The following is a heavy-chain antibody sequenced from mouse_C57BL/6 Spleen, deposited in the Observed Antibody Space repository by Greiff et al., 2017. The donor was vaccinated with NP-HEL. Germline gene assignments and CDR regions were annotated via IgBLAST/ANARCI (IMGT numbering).Heavy chain of an antibody. V-gene: IGHV1-61*01. Sequence: QVQLQHPGAELVRPGSSVKLSCKASGYTFTSYWMDWVKQRPGQGLEWIGNIYPSDSETHYNQKFKDKATLTVDKSSSTAYMQLSSLTSEDSAVYYCARGGTNWDGYWGQGTTLTVSS. D-gene: IGHD4-1*01. CDR3: ARGGTNWDGY. CDR2: IYPSDSET. CDR1: GYTFTSYW. J-gene: IGHJ2*01.